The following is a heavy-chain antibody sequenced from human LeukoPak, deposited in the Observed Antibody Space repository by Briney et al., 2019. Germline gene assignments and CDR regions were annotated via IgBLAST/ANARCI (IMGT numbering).Heavy chain of an antibody. CDR1: GGTFSSYA. V-gene: IGHV1-69*06. CDR3: ARDATTKNYYDSSGYYPELDY. CDR2: IIPIFGTA. Sequence: SVKVSCKASGGTFSSYAISWVRQAPGQGLEWMGGIIPIFGTANYAQKFQGRVTITADKSTSTAYMELSSLRSEDTAVYYCARDATTKNYYDSSGYYPELDYWGQGTLVTVSS. J-gene: IGHJ4*02. D-gene: IGHD3-22*01.